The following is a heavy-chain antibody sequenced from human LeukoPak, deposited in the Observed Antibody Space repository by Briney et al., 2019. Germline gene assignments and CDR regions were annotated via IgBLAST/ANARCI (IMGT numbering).Heavy chain of an antibody. D-gene: IGHD3-10*01. CDR2: IYYSGST. CDR3: ASDYGGYYYYYGMDV. J-gene: IGHJ6*02. V-gene: IGHV4-30-4*01. CDR1: GGSINSGDYY. Sequence: SETLSLTCTVSGGSINSGDYYWSWIRQPPGKGLEWIGYIYYSGSTYYNPSPKSRVTISVDTSKNQFSLKLSSVTAADTAVYYCASDYGGYYYYYGMDVWGQGTTVTVSS.